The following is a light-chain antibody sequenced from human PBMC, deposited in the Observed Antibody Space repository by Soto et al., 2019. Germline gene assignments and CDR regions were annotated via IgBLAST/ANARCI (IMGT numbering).Light chain of an antibody. Sequence: QSVLTQPASVSGSPGQSITISCTGTSSDIGAYNYVSWYQQHPGRAPKLMVYEVSDRPSGVSNCFSGSKSGNSASLTISGLQAEDEADYYCTSYTTSSTLSYVFGTGTKLTVL. CDR2: EVS. CDR3: TSYTTSSTLSYV. J-gene: IGLJ1*01. CDR1: SSDIGAYNY. V-gene: IGLV2-14*01.